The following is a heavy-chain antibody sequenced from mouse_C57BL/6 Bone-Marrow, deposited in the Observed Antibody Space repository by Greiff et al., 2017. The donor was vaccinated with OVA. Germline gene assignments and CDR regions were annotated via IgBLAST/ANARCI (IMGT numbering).Heavy chain of an antibody. CDR2: INPSSGYT. J-gene: IGHJ1*03. CDR1: GYTFTSYW. CDR3: ARDYYGYDGYFDV. V-gene: IGHV1-7*01. D-gene: IGHD2-2*01. Sequence: VQLQESGAELAKPGASVKLSCKASGYTFTSYWMHWVKQRPGQGLEWIGYINPSSGYTKYNQKFKDKATLTADKSSSTAYMQLSSLTYEDSAVYYCARDYYGYDGYFDVWGTGTTVTVSS.